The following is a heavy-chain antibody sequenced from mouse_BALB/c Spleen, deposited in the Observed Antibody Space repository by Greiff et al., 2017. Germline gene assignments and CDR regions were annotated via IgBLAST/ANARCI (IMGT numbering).Heavy chain of an antibody. J-gene: IGHJ4*01. V-gene: IGHV5-6-5*01. D-gene: IGHD1-1*01. CDR2: ISSGGST. CDR1: GFTFSSYA. CDR3: ARERDYYGSSPYYYAMDY. Sequence: DVMLVESGGGLVKPGGSLKLSCAASGFTFSSYAMSWVRQTPERRLEWVASISSGGSTYYPDSVKGRFTLCRDNARNILYLRMSSLRSEDTAMYYGARERDYYGSSPYYYAMDYWGQGTSVTVSS.